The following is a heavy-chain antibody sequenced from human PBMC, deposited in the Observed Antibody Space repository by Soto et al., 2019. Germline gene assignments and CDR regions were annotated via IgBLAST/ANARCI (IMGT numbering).Heavy chain of an antibody. CDR1: GGSISSGGYY. CDR3: ARGTTTEKVDS. D-gene: IGHD1-1*01. V-gene: IGHV4-31*03. J-gene: IGHJ4*02. Sequence: SETLSLTCTVSGGSISSGGYYWSWIRQHPGKGLEWIGYIYYSGSTYSNPSLKGRVTISADTSMNQFSLTLNSVTAADTAMYYCARGTTTEKVDSWGQGILVTVSS. CDR2: IYYSGST.